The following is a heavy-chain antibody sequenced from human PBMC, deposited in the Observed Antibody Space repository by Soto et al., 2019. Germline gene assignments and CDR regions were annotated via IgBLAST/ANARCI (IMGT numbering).Heavy chain of an antibody. CDR2: ISSSSSYI. J-gene: IGHJ5*02. V-gene: IGHV3-21*01. D-gene: IGHD6-19*01. CDR1: GFTFSSYS. CDR3: ARDKGLAGTRWFDP. Sequence: NPGGSLRLSCAASGFTFSSYSMNWVRQAPGKGLEWVSSISSSSSYIYYADSVKGRFTISRDNAKNSLYLQMNSLRAEDTAVYYCARDKGLAGTRWFDPWGQGTLVTVSS.